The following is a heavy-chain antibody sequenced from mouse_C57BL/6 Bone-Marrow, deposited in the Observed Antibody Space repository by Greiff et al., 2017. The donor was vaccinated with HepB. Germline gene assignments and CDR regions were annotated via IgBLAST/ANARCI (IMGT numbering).Heavy chain of an antibody. Sequence: QVQLQQPGAELVKPGASVKLSCKASGYTFTSYWMHWVKQRPGRGLEWIGRIDPNSGGTKYNEKFKSKATLTVDKPSSTAYMQLSSLTSEDSAVYYCARSGPTSAITTVVAKMDYWGQGTSVTVSS. V-gene: IGHV1-72*01. CDR3: ARSGPTSAITTVVAKMDY. J-gene: IGHJ4*01. D-gene: IGHD1-1*01. CDR1: GYTFTSYW. CDR2: IDPNSGGT.